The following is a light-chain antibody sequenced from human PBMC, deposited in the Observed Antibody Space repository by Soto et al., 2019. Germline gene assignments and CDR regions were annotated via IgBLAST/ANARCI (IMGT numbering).Light chain of an antibody. CDR2: KAS. Sequence: IQMTHXXXXXXSSXXCRVTIXWRASQSISSWLAWYQQKPGKAPKILIYKASGLESGVPSRFSGSGGDTDFSLTISSLQPEDIATYYCQQYQRYPPSFGGGTKVDIK. CDR3: QQYQRYPPS. V-gene: IGKV1-5*03. J-gene: IGKJ4*01. CDR1: QSISSW.